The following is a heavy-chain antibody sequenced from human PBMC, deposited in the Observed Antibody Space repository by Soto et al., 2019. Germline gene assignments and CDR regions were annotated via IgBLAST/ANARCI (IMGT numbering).Heavy chain of an antibody. V-gene: IGHV5-51*01. D-gene: IGHD6-13*01. CDR2: IYPGDSDT. CDR1: GYSFTSYW. CDR3: ASMIAAAGTDYYYYGMDV. Sequence: PGESLKISCKGSGYSFTSYWIGWVRQMPGKGLEWMGIIYPGDSDTRYSPSFQGQVTISADKSISTAYLQWSSLKASDTAMYYCASMIAAAGTDYYYYGMDVWGQGTTVTVSS. J-gene: IGHJ6*02.